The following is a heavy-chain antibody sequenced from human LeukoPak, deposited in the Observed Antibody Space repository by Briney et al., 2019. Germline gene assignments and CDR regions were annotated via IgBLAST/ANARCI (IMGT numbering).Heavy chain of an antibody. V-gene: IGHV1-18*01. J-gene: IGHJ6*03. Sequence: ASVKVSCKASGYTFTSYGSSWVRQAPGQGLEWMGWISPYNGNVKYAQRLQGRVSMTTDTSTSTVYMELRSLKSEDTAVYYCARDSIAGNSFYFYFMDVWGKGTTVTVSS. CDR3: ARDSIAGNSFYFYFMDV. CDR2: ISPYNGNV. D-gene: IGHD1-20*01. CDR1: GYTFTSYG.